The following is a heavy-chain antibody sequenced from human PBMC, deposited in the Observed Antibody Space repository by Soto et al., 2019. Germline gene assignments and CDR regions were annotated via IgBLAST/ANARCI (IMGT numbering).Heavy chain of an antibody. Sequence: SVTDSCKAAGCTVSDYAISWVRQAPGQGLEWMGGIIPIFGTANYAQKFQGRVTITADESTSTAYMELSSLRSEDTAVYYCARIPGPYDSSGYSTFDYWGQGTLVTASS. CDR2: IIPIFGTA. D-gene: IGHD3-22*01. V-gene: IGHV1-69*13. CDR1: GCTVSDYA. J-gene: IGHJ4*02. CDR3: ARIPGPYDSSGYSTFDY.